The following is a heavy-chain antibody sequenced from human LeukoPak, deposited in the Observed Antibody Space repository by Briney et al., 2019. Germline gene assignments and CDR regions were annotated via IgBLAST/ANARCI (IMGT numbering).Heavy chain of an antibody. Sequence: GESLKISCKGSGYSFTSYWIGWVRQMPGKGLEWMGIIYPGDSDTRYSPSFQGQVTISADKSISTAYLQWSSLKASDTAMYYCARRRGYSYGPVYYFDYWGQGTLVTVSS. CDR1: GYSFTSYW. V-gene: IGHV5-51*01. CDR2: IYPGDSDT. D-gene: IGHD5-18*01. CDR3: ARRRGYSYGPVYYFDY. J-gene: IGHJ4*02.